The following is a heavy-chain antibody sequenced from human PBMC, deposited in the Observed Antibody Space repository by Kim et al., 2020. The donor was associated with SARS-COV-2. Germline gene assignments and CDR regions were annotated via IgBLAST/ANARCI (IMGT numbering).Heavy chain of an antibody. D-gene: IGHD5-18*01. V-gene: IGHV3-73*01. J-gene: IGHJ4*02. CDR2: IRSKANSYAT. CDR3: TRHHYSYGYY. Sequence: GGSLRLSCAASGFTFSGSAMHWVRQASGKGLEWVGRIRSKANSYATAYASSVKGRFTISRDDSKNTAYLQMNSLKTEDTAVYYCTRHHYSYGYYWGQGTLVTVSS. CDR1: GFTFSGSA.